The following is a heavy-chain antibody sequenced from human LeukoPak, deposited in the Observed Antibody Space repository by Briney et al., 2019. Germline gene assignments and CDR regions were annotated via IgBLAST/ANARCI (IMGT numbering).Heavy chain of an antibody. J-gene: IGHJ5*02. CDR1: GGSISSYY. D-gene: IGHD1-26*01. Sequence: PSETLSLTCTVSGGSISSYYWSWIRQPPGKGLEWIGYIYYSGSTNYNPSLKSRVTISVDTSKNQFSLKLSSVTAADTAVYYCAREVVGATPGWFDPWGQGTLVTVSS. CDR3: AREVVGATPGWFDP. CDR2: IYYSGST. V-gene: IGHV4-59*12.